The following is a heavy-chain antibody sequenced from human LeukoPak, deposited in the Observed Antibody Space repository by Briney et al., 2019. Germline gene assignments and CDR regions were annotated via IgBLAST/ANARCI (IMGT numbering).Heavy chain of an antibody. CDR2: IYSGGST. Sequence: GGSLRLSCAASGFIFSNYEMNWVRQAPGKGLEWVSLIYSGGSTYYADSVKGRFTISRDNSKNTLYLQMNSLRVEDTAVYYCARVGGHWGQGTLVTVSS. V-gene: IGHV3-66*01. CDR3: ARVGGH. J-gene: IGHJ4*02. CDR1: GFIFSNYE. D-gene: IGHD3-10*01.